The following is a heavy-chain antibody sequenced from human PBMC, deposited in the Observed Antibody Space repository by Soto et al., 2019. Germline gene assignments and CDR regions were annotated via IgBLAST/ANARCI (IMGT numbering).Heavy chain of an antibody. V-gene: IGHV2-5*02. CDR1: GFSLSTSGVG. J-gene: IGHJ4*02. CDR3: ANRRESGRYFVY. CDR2: IYWDDDK. D-gene: IGHD1-26*01. Sequence: QITLKESGPTLVKPTQPLTLTCTFSGFSLSTSGVGVGWIRQPPGKALEWLALIYWDDDKRYKPSLKNRPTITKETTKNQVVRTKTNMDPGDTATYYCANRRESGRYFVYRGQGSQVTVCS.